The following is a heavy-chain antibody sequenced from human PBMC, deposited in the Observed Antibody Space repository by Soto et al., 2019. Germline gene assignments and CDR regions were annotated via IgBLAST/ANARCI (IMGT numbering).Heavy chain of an antibody. CDR2: FSVSGGIT. CDR3: EKVSATGIVVVVAGKGHFDY. CDR1: GFTFSSYA. Sequence: GGSLRLSCAASGFTFSSYAMSWVRRAPGKGLEWVSAFSVSGGITYYADSAKGRFTISRDNSKNTLYLQMNSLRAEAPAVYYFEKVSATGIVVVVAGKGHFDYWGQGTLVTVSS. V-gene: IGHV3-23*01. J-gene: IGHJ4*02. D-gene: IGHD2-15*01.